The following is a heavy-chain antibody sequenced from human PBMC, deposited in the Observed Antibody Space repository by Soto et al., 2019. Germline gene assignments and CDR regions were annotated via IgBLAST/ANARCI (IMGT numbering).Heavy chain of an antibody. V-gene: IGHV1-18*04. CDR3: VRDYYEASGDPNTFDM. J-gene: IGHJ3*02. Sequence: GASLKVSCKASGYTFTNYGLRWVRQAPGQGLEWMGWITVYSGTTDHVQKLRGRVSMTTDTSTNTAYIELGSLRSDDTAVYFCVRDYYEASGDPNTFDMWGQRTMVTVS. CDR1: GYTFTNYG. CDR2: ITVYSGTT. D-gene: IGHD2-21*02.